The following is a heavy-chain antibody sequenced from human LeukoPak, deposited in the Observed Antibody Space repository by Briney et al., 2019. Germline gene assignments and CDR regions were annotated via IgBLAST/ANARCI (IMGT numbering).Heavy chain of an antibody. CDR1: GFTVSSNY. J-gene: IGHJ5*02. V-gene: IGHV3-66*01. Sequence: GGSLRLSCAASGFTVSSNYMSWVRQAPGKGLEWVSVIYSGGSTYYADFVKGRFTISRDNSKNTLYLQMNSLRAEDTAVYYCARSPHIWFAERGWFDPWGQGTLVTVSS. D-gene: IGHD3-10*01. CDR2: IYSGGST. CDR3: ARSPHIWFAERGWFDP.